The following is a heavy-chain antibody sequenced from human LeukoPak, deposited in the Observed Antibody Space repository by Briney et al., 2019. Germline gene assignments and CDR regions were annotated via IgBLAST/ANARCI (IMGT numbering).Heavy chain of an antibody. CDR1: GFTFDDYA. Sequence: TGGSLRLSCAASGFTFDDYAMHWVRQAPGKGLEWFSGISWNSGSIGYADSVKGRFTISRDNARNSLYLQMNSVRAEDTALYYCAKDRGTLERSPSFDIWGQGTMVTVSS. V-gene: IGHV3-9*01. CDR3: AKDRGTLERSPSFDI. CDR2: ISWNSGSI. D-gene: IGHD1/OR15-1a*01. J-gene: IGHJ3*02.